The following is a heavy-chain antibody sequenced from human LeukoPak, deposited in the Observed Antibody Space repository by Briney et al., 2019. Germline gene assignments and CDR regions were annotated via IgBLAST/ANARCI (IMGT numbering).Heavy chain of an antibody. CDR2: LSGSGSST. CDR1: GFMFSSYW. D-gene: IGHD1-1*01. Sequence: GGSLRLSCVASGFMFSSYWMNWVRQAPGKGLEWVSSLSGSGSSTYYADSVKGRFTISRDNSQNTLDLQMNSLRAEDTAVYYCARGKYNSGSTANFDYWGQGTLVTVSS. V-gene: IGHV3-23*01. CDR3: ARGKYNSGSTANFDY. J-gene: IGHJ4*02.